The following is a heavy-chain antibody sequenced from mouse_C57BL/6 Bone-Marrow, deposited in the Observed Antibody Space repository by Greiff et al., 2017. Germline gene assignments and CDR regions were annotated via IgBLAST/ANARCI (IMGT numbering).Heavy chain of an antibody. CDR1: GYTFTSYW. CDR2: IYPGSGST. V-gene: IGHV1-55*01. Sequence: QVQLKQPGAELVKPGASVTMSCKASGYTFTSYWITWVKQRPGQGLEWIGDIYPGSGSTNYNEKFKSKATLTVDTSSSTAYMQLSSLTSEDSAVYYCARWPFAYWGQGTLVTVSA. J-gene: IGHJ3*01. CDR3: ARWPFAY.